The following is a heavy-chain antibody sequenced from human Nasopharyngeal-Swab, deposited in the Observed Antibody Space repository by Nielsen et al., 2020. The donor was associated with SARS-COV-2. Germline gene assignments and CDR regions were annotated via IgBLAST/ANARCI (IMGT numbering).Heavy chain of an antibody. D-gene: IGHD3-10*01. J-gene: IGHJ6*02. Sequence: SETLSLTCADYGGSFSGYYWSWIRQPPGKGLEWIGDINHSRSTNYNPSLKSRVTISVDTSKNQFSLKLSSVTAADTAVYYCARDGGSGSYYNWGPYYYYGMDVWGQGTTVTVSS. CDR1: GGSFSGYY. CDR2: INHSRST. V-gene: IGHV4-34*01. CDR3: ARDGGSGSYYNWGPYYYYGMDV.